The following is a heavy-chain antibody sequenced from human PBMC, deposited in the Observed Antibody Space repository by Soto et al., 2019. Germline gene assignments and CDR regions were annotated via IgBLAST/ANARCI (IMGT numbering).Heavy chain of an antibody. CDR2: ISGSGGST. CDR3: ARGFSAGKGSPTDF. J-gene: IGHJ4*01. V-gene: IGHV3-23*01. D-gene: IGHD6-13*01. CDR1: GFTFISFA. Sequence: LSLSCSDSGFTFISFAMILVRQAPGKGLDWVSAISGSGGSTYSADSVKCRFTISRDNSKNTLYLQMSSLRAEDTAVYYCARGFSAGKGSPTDFWGHGSLVTVSS.